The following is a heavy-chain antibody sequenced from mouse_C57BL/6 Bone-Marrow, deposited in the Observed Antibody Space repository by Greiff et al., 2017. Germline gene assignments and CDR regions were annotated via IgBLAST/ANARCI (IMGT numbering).Heavy chain of an antibody. Sequence: EVQLKESGAELVRPGASVKLSCPASGFNIKDDYIHWVKQRPEQGLEWIGWIDPEIGDTEYASKFQGKATITSDTSSNTAYLQLSSLTSEDTAVYYCSSFDGNYFDFWGQGTPLTVAS. CDR2: IDPEIGDT. CDR3: SSFDGNYFDF. D-gene: IGHD2-3*01. CDR1: GFNIKDDY. V-gene: IGHV14-4*01. J-gene: IGHJ2*01.